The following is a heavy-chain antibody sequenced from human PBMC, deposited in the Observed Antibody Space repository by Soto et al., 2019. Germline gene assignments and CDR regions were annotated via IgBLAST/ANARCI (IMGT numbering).Heavy chain of an antibody. V-gene: IGHV4-4*03. CDR3: ARVGMSTRIAFDV. Sequence: QVQLQESGAGLVKPPGTLSLTCDISGDSIDSGDWWNWVRQPPGKGLEWIGEIHHSGDTNYNPSLKSRVTISLDQSKSHFSLGLNSVTAADTAVYYCARVGMSTRIAFDVWGQGILVTVSS. J-gene: IGHJ4*02. D-gene: IGHD2-21*01. CDR1: GDSIDSGDW. CDR2: IHHSGDT.